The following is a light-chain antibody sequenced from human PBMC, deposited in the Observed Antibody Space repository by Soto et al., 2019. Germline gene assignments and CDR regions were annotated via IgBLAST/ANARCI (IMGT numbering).Light chain of an antibody. CDR1: SGHRNDA. CDR2: INRDGSH. V-gene: IGLV4-69*02. CDR3: QTWGPGIRV. J-gene: IGLJ3*02. Sequence: QPVLTQSPSASASLGASVKLTCTLDSGHRNDAIAWHQQQPEKGPRFLVKINRDGSHSKGDGIPDRFSGSRSGTECYLTISSLQSEDEADYYCQTWGPGIRVFGGGTKLTVL.